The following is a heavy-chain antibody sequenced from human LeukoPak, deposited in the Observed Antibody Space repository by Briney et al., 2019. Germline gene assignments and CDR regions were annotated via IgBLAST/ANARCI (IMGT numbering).Heavy chain of an antibody. CDR2: ISAYNGDT. Sequence: ASVKVSCKASGYTFTSYGISWVRQAPGQGLEWMGWISAYNGDTNYAQKLQGRVTMTTDTSTSTAYMELRSLRSDDTAVYYCARGLSDVVVPAAILGYYYYYMDVWGKGTTVTVSS. CDR3: ARGLSDVVVPAAILGYYYYYMDV. V-gene: IGHV1-18*01. CDR1: GYTFTSYG. D-gene: IGHD2-2*02. J-gene: IGHJ6*03.